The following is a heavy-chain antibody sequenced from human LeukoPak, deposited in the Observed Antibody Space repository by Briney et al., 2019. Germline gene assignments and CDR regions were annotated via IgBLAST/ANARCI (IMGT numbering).Heavy chain of an antibody. D-gene: IGHD5-12*01. CDR2: ISSSGSTI. V-gene: IGHV3-11*01. CDR3: AGVGSGYDFEYYGMDV. CDR1: GFTFSDYY. Sequence: GGSLRLSCAASGFTFSDYYMSWIRQAPGKGLEWVSYISSSGSTIYYADSVKGRFTISRDNAKNSLYLQMNSLRAEDTAVYYCAGVGSGYDFEYYGMDVWGQGTTVTVSS. J-gene: IGHJ6*02.